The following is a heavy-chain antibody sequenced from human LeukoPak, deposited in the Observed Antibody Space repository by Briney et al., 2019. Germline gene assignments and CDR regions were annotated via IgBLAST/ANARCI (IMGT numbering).Heavy chain of an antibody. J-gene: IGHJ4*02. Sequence: SETLSLTCAVSGGSISSGGYSWSWIRQPPGKGLEWIGYIYHSGSTYYNPSLKSRVTISVDRSKNQFSLKLSSVTAADTAVYSCARGYYDILTGYNPLDYWGQGTLVTVSS. V-gene: IGHV4-30-2*01. CDR1: GGSISSGGYS. CDR3: ARGYYDILTGYNPLDY. CDR2: IYHSGST. D-gene: IGHD3-9*01.